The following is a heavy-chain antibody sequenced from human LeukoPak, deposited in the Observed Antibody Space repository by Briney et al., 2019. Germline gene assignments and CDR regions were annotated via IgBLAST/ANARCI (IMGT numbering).Heavy chain of an antibody. CDR1: GFTFSSYA. J-gene: IGHJ5*02. D-gene: IGHD2-2*02. Sequence: PGGSLRLSCAASGFTFSSYAMHWVRQAPGKGLEWVAVISYDGSNKYYADSVKGRFTISRDNSKNTLYLQMNSLRAEDTAVYYCARDLPRYCSSTSRYTNWFDPWGQGTLVTVSS. CDR2: ISYDGSNK. CDR3: ARDLPRYCSSTSRYTNWFDP. V-gene: IGHV3-30-3*01.